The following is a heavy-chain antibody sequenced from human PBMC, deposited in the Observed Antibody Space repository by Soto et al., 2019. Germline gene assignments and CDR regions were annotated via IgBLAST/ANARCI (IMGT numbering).Heavy chain of an antibody. Sequence: EVQLVESGGGLVQPGGSLRLSCAASGFTVSSNYMSWVRQAPGKGLEWVSVIYSGGSTYYADSVKGRFTISRDNSKNTLYLQMNSLRAEDTAVYYCARDRHSMYGMDVWGQGTTVTVSS. CDR3: ARDRHSMYGMDV. J-gene: IGHJ6*02. V-gene: IGHV3-66*01. CDR1: GFTVSSNY. CDR2: IYSGGST. D-gene: IGHD3-3*02.